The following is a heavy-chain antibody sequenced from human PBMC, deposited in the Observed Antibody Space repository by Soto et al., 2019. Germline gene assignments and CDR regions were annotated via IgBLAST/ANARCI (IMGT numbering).Heavy chain of an antibody. CDR1: GYTFTSYG. V-gene: IGHV1-18*01. Sequence: QVHLVQSGAEVKKPGASVKVSCNASGYTFTSYGITWVRQAPGQGLEWMGWISAHNGNTDYAQKLPGRVIVTRDTSTRTAYMELRSLRSDDTAVYYCARGRYGDYWGQGALVTVSS. J-gene: IGHJ4*02. D-gene: IGHD1-1*01. CDR2: ISAHNGNT. CDR3: ARGRYGDY.